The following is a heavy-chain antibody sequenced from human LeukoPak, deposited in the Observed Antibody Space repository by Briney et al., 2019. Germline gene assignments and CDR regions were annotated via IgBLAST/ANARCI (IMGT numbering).Heavy chain of an antibody. CDR3: ITYYYGSGSYRSQDY. V-gene: IGHV3-73*01. J-gene: IGHJ4*02. CDR2: IRSKANSYAT. D-gene: IGHD3-10*01. CDR1: GFTFDDYA. Sequence: GGSLRLSCAASGFTFDDYAMHWVRQASGKGLEWVGRIRSKANSYATAYAASVKGRFTISRDDSKNTAYLQMNSLKTEDTAVYYCITYYYGSGSYRSQDYWGQGTLVTVSS.